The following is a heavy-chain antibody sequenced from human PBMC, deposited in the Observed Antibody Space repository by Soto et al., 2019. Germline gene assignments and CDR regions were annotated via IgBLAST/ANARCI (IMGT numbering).Heavy chain of an antibody. J-gene: IGHJ6*02. D-gene: IGHD4-17*01. CDR2: IIPIFGTA. CDR1: GGTFSSYA. CDR3: ARDKDYGGKNYYYYGMDV. V-gene: IGHV1-69*13. Sequence: SVKVSCKASGGTFSSYAISWVRQAPGQGLEWMGGIIPIFGTANYAQKFQGRVTITADESTSTAYMELSSLRSEDTAVYYCARDKDYGGKNYYYYGMDVWGQGTTVTVSS.